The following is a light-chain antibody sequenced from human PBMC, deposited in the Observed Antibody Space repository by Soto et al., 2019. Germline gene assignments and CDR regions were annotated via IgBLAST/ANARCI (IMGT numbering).Light chain of an antibody. CDR3: QHYNTCWT. J-gene: IGKJ1*01. V-gene: IGKV1-5*03. CDR2: KVS. Sequence: DIQMTQSPSTLSASVGDRVTITCRASQSISTWLAWDQQKAGKAPKLLIYKVSIFESGVPSRFTSSGSGTEFTLTISSLQPDDFATDNSQHYNTCWTFGTGTTLEIK. CDR1: QSISTW.